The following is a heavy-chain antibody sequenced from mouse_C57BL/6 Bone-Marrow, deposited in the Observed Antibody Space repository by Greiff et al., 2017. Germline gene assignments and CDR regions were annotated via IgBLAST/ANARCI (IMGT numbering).Heavy chain of an antibody. V-gene: IGHV5-6*02. J-gene: IGHJ3*01. CDR2: ISSGGSYT. CDR3: ARRGWLLQFAD. CDR1: GFTFSSYG. Sequence: EVKLVESGGDLVKPGGSLKLSCAASGFTFSSYGMSWVRQTPDKRLEWVATISSGGSYTYYPDSVKGRFTITRDNAKNTLQLQMCSLKSEYTAMYYAARRGWLLQFADGGPGILVTVSA. D-gene: IGHD2-3*01.